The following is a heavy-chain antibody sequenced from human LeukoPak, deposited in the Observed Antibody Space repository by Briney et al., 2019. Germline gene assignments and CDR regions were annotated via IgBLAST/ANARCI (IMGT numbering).Heavy chain of an antibody. V-gene: IGHV3-74*01. CDR2: ISNDESTI. CDR1: GFSFSSYW. Sequence: PGGSLRLSCAASGFSFSSYWMHWVRQAPGKGPVWVSLISNDESTIIYADSVKGRFTISRDNAKNTLYLQMNSLRAEDTAVYYCARGAAISLGSWGQGTLVTVSS. D-gene: IGHD6-25*01. J-gene: IGHJ4*02. CDR3: ARGAAISLGS.